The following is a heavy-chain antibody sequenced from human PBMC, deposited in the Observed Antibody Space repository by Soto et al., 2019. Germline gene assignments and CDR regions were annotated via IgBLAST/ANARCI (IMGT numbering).Heavy chain of an antibody. V-gene: IGHV3-23*01. Sequence: GGSLRLSCAASGFTFSSYAMSWVRQAPGKGLEWVSAISGSGGSTYYADSVKGRFTISRDNSKNTLYLQMNSLRAEDTAVYYCAKDTNTGELPPMVGNDYWGQGTLVTVSS. D-gene: IGHD3-16*01. CDR2: ISGSGGST. CDR1: GFTFSSYA. J-gene: IGHJ4*02. CDR3: AKDTNTGELPPMVGNDY.